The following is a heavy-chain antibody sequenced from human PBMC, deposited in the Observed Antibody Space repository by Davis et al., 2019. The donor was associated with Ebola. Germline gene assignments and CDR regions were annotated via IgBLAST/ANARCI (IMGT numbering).Heavy chain of an antibody. J-gene: IGHJ5*02. CDR3: ARGSIWFGELSGWFDP. V-gene: IGHV4-34*01. Sequence: MPSETLSLTCAVYGGSFSGYYWSWIRQPPGKGLAWIGEINHSGSTNYNPSLKSRVTISVDTSKNQFSLKLSSVTAADTAVYYCARGSIWFGELSGWFDPWGQGTLVTVSS. CDR1: GGSFSGYY. D-gene: IGHD3-10*01. CDR2: INHSGST.